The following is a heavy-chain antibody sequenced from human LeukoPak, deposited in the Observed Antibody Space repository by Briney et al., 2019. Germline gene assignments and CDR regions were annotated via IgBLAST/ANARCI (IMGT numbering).Heavy chain of an antibody. J-gene: IGHJ5*02. CDR3: AKVGRNYGDYNGWFDP. CDR1: GFILTDYG. CDR2: MSYDGGNK. D-gene: IGHD4-17*01. Sequence: PGRPLRLSCAASGFILTDYGMLWVRQAPGKGLDWVAFMSYDGGNKYYADSVKGRFTISRDNSKNTLYLQMNTLRTEDTAVYYCAKVGRNYGDYNGWFDPWGQGTLVTVSS. V-gene: IGHV3-30*18.